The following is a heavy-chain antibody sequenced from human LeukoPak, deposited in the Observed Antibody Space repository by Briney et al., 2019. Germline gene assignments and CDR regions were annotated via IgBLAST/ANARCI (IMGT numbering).Heavy chain of an antibody. J-gene: IGHJ6*02. CDR3: ARHGGGSGWYEAYYYYGMDV. V-gene: IGHV4-39*01. Sequence: SETLSLTCTVSGGSISSSNYYWGWIRQPPGKGLEWIGSGYYSVNTYYNPSLKSRVTISVDTSKNQFSLKLSSVTAADAAVYYCARHGGGSGWYEAYYYYGMDVWGQGTTVTVSS. CDR1: GGSISSSNYY. CDR2: GYYSVNT. D-gene: IGHD6-19*01.